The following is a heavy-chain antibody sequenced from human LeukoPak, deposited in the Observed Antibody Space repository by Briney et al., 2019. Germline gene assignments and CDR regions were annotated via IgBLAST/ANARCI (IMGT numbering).Heavy chain of an antibody. CDR2: ISSSSIYI. Sequence: PGGSLRLSCAASGFTFSDYSMNWVRQAPGKGLEWVSSISSSSIYIYYADSVKGRFTISRDNSKNTLYLQMNSLRAEDTAVYYCARDPGGYFDYWGQGTLVTVSS. CDR3: ARDPGGYFDY. V-gene: IGHV3-21*01. CDR1: GFTFSDYS. D-gene: IGHD3-16*01. J-gene: IGHJ4*02.